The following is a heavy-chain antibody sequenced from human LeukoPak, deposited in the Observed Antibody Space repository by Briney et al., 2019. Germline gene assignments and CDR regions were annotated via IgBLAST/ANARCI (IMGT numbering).Heavy chain of an antibody. Sequence: PSETLSLTCTVSGVSISSGDYYWRWIRQPPGKGLEWIGYIYYSGSTYYNPSLKSRFTISVDTSKNQFSLKLSSVTAADTAVYYCARDHSYVYYYGMDVWGQGTTVTVSS. CDR3: ARDHSYVYYYGMDV. D-gene: IGHD5-18*01. J-gene: IGHJ6*02. V-gene: IGHV4-30-4*01. CDR2: IYYSGST. CDR1: GVSISSGDYY.